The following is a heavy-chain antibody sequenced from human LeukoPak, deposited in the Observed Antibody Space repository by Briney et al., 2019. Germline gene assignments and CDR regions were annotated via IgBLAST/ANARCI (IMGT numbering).Heavy chain of an antibody. V-gene: IGHV3-7*05. CDR2: IKQDGSEK. CDR1: GFTFSSYW. CDR3: AREVASMGNWFDP. J-gene: IGHJ5*02. D-gene: IGHD1-26*01. Sequence: PGGSLRLSCAASGFTFSSYWMTWVRQAPGKGLEWVANIKQDGSEKYYVDSVKGRFTISRDNAKNSLYLQMNSLRAEDTAVYYCAREVASMGNWFDPWGQGTLVTVSS.